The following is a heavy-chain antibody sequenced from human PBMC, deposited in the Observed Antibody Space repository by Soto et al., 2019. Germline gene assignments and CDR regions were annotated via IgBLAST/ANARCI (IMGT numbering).Heavy chain of an antibody. J-gene: IGHJ5*02. CDR2: IDPSDSYT. V-gene: IGHV5-10-1*01. CDR3: ARHKNPYGDYAWFDP. Sequence: RGESLKISCQGSGYSFTSYWISWVRQMPGKGLEWMGRIDPSDSYTNYSPSFQGHVTISADKSISTAYLQWSSLKASDTAMYYCARHKNPYGDYAWFDPWGQGTLVTVSS. CDR1: GYSFTSYW. D-gene: IGHD4-17*01.